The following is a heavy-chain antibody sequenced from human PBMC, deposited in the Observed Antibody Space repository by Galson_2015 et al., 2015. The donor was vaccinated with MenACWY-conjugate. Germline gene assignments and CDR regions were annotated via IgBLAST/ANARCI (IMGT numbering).Heavy chain of an antibody. V-gene: IGHV2-5*02. CDR2: LYWDDDK. Sequence: PPLAHPTHLLTLTCTFSGVSLTPSGRGGAWIRHPPGKSLEWLALLYWDDDKRYRPSLRSRLPITKATSQNHVGLTMTNMDPVDTATYYCSRTGATPGDYWGQGTLVTVSS. D-gene: IGHD2-15*01. CDR3: SRTGATPGDY. CDR1: GVSLTPSGRG. J-gene: IGHJ4*02.